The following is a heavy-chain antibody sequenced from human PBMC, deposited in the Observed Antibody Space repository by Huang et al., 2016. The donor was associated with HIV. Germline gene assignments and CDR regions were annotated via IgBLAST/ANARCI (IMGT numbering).Heavy chain of an antibody. D-gene: IGHD2-2*01. CDR1: GYPFSGFY. CDR2: INPVTNGT. CDR3: ARDLGSSAKIAGNWMDP. V-gene: IGHV1-2*02. Sequence: QVQLVKSGAEVKKPGASVRVSCKASGYPFSGFYVHWVRQAPGQPFEGVGWINPVTNGTNYAQKVQGRVTLTSDTAINTAYRDVARLKTEDTAVYYCARDLGSSAKIAGNWMDPWGQGALVTVS. J-gene: IGHJ5*02.